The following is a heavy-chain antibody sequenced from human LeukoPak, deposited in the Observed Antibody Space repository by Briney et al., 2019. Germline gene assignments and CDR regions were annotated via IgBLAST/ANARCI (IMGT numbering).Heavy chain of an antibody. D-gene: IGHD3-10*01. CDR2: IYHSGTA. V-gene: IGHV4-4*02. CDR3: ARESMVRGVIYYYYYMDV. CDR1: GGSISSSNW. J-gene: IGHJ6*03. Sequence: SETLSLTCAVSGGSISSSNWWSWVRQPPGKGLEWIGEIYHSGTANYNPSLKSRVTISVDTSKNQFSLKLSSVTAADTAVYYCARESMVRGVIYYYYYMDVWGKGTTVTVSS.